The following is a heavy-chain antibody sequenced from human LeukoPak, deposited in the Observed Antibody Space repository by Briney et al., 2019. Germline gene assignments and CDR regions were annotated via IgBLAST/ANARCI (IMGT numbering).Heavy chain of an antibody. Sequence: GASVKVSCKASGCTFTTYDITWVRQAPGQGLEWMGWMNPNSGDTGFAQKFQGRVTMTRDTSITTAYMELSSLISEDTAVYYCARGFASYDTSDYAFAYHWGQGTLVTVSS. V-gene: IGHV1-8*02. CDR3: ARGFASYDTSDYAFAYH. CDR2: MNPNSGDT. D-gene: IGHD3-22*01. CDR1: GCTFTTYD. J-gene: IGHJ5*02.